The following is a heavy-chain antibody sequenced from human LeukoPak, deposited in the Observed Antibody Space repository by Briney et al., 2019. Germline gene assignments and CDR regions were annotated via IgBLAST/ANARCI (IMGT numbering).Heavy chain of an antibody. CDR2: GSDVGGT. CDR3: AQNGQSGFSFDP. Sequence: SETLSLTCTVSGDSISSGDYYWSWIRQPPGKGLEWIGEGSDVGGTKYNPSLKSRVTISADTSKNQFSLKLTSVTAADTAVYYCAQNGQSGFSFDPWGQGTLVTVSS. V-gene: IGHV4-61*08. CDR1: GDSISSGDYY. D-gene: IGHD2-8*01. J-gene: IGHJ5*02.